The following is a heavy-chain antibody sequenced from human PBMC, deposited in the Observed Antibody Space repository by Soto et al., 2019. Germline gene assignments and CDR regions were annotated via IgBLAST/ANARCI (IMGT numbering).Heavy chain of an antibody. CDR1: GGTFSSYT. J-gene: IGHJ1*01. D-gene: IGHD3-22*01. CDR3: ARGPVVNTLWSEYFQH. Sequence: QVQLVQSGAEVKKPGSSVKVSCKASGGTFSSYTISWVRQAPGQGLEWMGRIIPILGIANYAQKFQGRVTITADKSTSTAYMELSSLRSEDTAVYYCARGPVVNTLWSEYFQHWGQGTLVTVSS. V-gene: IGHV1-69*02. CDR2: IIPILGIA.